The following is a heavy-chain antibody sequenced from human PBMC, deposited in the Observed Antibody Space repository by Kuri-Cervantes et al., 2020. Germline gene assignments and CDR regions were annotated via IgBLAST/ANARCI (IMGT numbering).Heavy chain of an antibody. CDR1: GGSISSSSYY. CDR3: AAYDSSGYYYGH. J-gene: IGHJ4*02. Sequence: ESLKISCTVSGGSISSSSYYWGWIRQPPGKGLEWIGSIYYSGSTYYNPSLKSRVTISVDTSKNQFSLKLSSVTAADTAVYYCAAYDSSGYYYGHWGQGTLVTVSS. D-gene: IGHD3-22*01. CDR2: IYYSGST. V-gene: IGHV4-39*01.